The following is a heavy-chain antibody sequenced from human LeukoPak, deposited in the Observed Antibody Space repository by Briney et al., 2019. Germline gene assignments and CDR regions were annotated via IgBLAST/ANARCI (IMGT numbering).Heavy chain of an antibody. J-gene: IGHJ4*02. V-gene: IGHV4-39*01. CDR2: IFLRRNP. Sequence: SETLSLTCTVSGDSISSSSYFWGWIRQPPGKGLEWVASIFLRRNPYYNPSLGGRGTISIDTSKNQFSLMVTSVTATDTAVYFRARTGVEGHFPGTIGYLSQGNLVTGSS. CDR1: GDSISSSSYF. D-gene: IGHD4/OR15-4a*01. CDR3: ARTGVEGHFPGTIGY.